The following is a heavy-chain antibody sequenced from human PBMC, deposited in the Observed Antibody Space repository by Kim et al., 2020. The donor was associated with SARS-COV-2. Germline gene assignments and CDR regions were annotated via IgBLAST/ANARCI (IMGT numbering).Heavy chain of an antibody. D-gene: IGHD4-17*01. J-gene: IGHJ3*02. CDR2: ISSSSSYI. CDR3: ASSLTVTKVEDAFDI. V-gene: IGHV3-21*01. CDR1: GFTFSSYS. Sequence: GGSLRLSCAASGFTFSSYSMNWVRQAPGKGLEWVSSISSSSSYIYYADSVKGRFTISRDNAKNSLYLQMNSLRAEDTAVYYCASSLTVTKVEDAFDIWGQGTMVTVSS.